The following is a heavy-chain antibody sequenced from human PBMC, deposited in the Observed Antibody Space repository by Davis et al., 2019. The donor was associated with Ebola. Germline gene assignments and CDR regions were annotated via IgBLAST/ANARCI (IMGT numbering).Heavy chain of an antibody. CDR1: GYTFTNYG. V-gene: IGHV1-18*04. CDR2: ISAYNGNT. D-gene: IGHD6-6*01. CDR3: ARDRHPYSSSSGIDY. Sequence: AASVQVSCKASGYTFTNYGISWVRQAPGQGLEWMGWISAYNGNTDYAQRFQGRLTMTTDTSTKTAYMELSSLRSEDTAVYYCARDRHPYSSSSGIDYWGQGTLVTVSS. J-gene: IGHJ4*02.